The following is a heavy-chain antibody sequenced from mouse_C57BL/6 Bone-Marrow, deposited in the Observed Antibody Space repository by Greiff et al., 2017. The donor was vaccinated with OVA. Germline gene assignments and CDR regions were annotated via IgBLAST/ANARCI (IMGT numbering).Heavy chain of an antibody. Sequence: VMLVESGPGLVQPSQSLSITCTVSGFSLTSYGVHWVRQSPGKGLEWLGVIWSGGSTDYNAAFISRLSISKDNSKSQVFFKMNSLQADDTAIYYCARNQLGRNYFDYWGKGTTLTVSS. D-gene: IGHD4-1*02. J-gene: IGHJ2*01. CDR1: GFSLTSYG. CDR2: IWSGGST. V-gene: IGHV2-2*01. CDR3: ARNQLGRNYFDY.